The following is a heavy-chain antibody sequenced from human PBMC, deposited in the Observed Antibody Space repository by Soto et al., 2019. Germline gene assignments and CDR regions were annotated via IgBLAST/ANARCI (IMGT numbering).Heavy chain of an antibody. CDR1: GYTLTELP. CDR3: ATLRGRSLGAEYLQH. D-gene: IGHD1-26*01. J-gene: IGHJ1*01. Sequence: QVQLVQSGAEVKKPGSSVKVSCKVSGYTLTELPMHWVRQAHGKELEWMGGFDPEDGETIYAQKFQGRVTMTEDTSTDAAYMELSSLRSEDTAVYYCATLRGRSLGAEYLQHWGQGTLVTVSS. CDR2: FDPEDGET. V-gene: IGHV1-24*01.